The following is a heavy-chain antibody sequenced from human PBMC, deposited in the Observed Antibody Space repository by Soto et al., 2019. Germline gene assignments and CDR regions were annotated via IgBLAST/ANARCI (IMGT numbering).Heavy chain of an antibody. CDR2: ISYDGSNK. CDR3: AKSGYSGSYYGDY. Sequence: QVQLVESGGGVVQPGMSLSLSCAASGFTFSSYVMHWVRQAPGKGLEWVAVISYDGSNKYYADSVKGRCTISRDNSKNTLYLQMNSLRAEDTAVYYCAKSGYSGSYYGDYWGQGTLVTVSS. V-gene: IGHV3-30*18. CDR1: GFTFSSYV. J-gene: IGHJ4*02. D-gene: IGHD1-26*01.